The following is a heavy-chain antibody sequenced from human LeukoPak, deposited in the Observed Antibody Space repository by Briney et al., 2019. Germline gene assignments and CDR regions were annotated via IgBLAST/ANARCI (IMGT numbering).Heavy chain of an antibody. CDR1: GYTFTGYY. J-gene: IGHJ3*02. CDR3: ALLGKMAKDAFGI. Sequence: GASVKVSCKASGYTFTGYYMHWVRQAPGQGLEWMGWINPNSGGTNYAQKFQGRVTMTRDTSISTAYMELSRLRSDDTTVYYCALLGKMAKDAFGIWGQETMVTVSS. V-gene: IGHV1-2*02. D-gene: IGHD5-24*01. CDR2: INPNSGGT.